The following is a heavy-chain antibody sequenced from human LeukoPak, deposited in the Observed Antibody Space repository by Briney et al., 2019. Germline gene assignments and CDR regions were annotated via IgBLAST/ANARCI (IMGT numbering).Heavy chain of an antibody. Sequence: SETLSLTCTVSRGSISNYYWGWIRQPAGKGLEWIGRIYTSGSTNYNPSLKSRVTMSVDTSKNQFSLKLSSVTAADTAVYYCARDEAPYYYDSSGYFDYWGQGTLVTVSS. CDR1: RGSISNYY. J-gene: IGHJ4*02. V-gene: IGHV4-4*07. CDR2: IYTSGST. D-gene: IGHD3-22*01. CDR3: ARDEAPYYYDSSGYFDY.